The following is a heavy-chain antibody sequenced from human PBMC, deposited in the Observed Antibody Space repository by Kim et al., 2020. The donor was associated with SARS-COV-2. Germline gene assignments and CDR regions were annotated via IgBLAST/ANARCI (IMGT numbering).Heavy chain of an antibody. V-gene: IGHV4-4*02. J-gene: IGHJ5*02. D-gene: IGHD2-2*01. Sequence: NPSLKSRVIISVEKSKNQSSLKLSSVTAADTAVYYCVGAVTRSTGWLDPWGQGTLVTVSS. CDR3: VGAVTRSTGWLDP.